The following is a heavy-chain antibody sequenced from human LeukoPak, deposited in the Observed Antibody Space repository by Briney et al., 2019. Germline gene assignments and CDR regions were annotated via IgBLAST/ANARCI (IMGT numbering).Heavy chain of an antibody. CDR2: MNPDSGNS. Sequence: ASVRVSCKASGYTFTNFDINWVRQAPGQGLEWLGWMNPDSGNSGSAHKFQGRVTMTRDTSTSTAYIELTSLRSDDTAVYYCARDLGYGSGYDFDWGQGTLVTVSS. V-gene: IGHV1-8*01. CDR3: ARDLGYGSGYDFD. J-gene: IGHJ4*02. D-gene: IGHD5-12*01. CDR1: GYTFTNFD.